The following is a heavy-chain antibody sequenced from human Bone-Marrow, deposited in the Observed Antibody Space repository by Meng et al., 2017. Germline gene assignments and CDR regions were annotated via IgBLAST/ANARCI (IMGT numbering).Heavy chain of an antibody. Sequence: QVQLQESGPGLVKPSQTLSLTGTVSGGSISIGDYYWSWIRQPPGKGLEWIGYIYYSGSTYYNPSLKSRVTISVDTSKNQFSLKLSSVTAADTAVYYCASSMTTVTAEIDYWGQGTLVTVSS. CDR1: GGSISIGDYY. J-gene: IGHJ4*02. CDR3: ASSMTTVTAEIDY. V-gene: IGHV4-30-4*01. D-gene: IGHD4-17*01. CDR2: IYYSGST.